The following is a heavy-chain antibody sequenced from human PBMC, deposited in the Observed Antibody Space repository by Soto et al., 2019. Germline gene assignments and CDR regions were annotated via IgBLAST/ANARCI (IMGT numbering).Heavy chain of an antibody. CDR3: ARALRYFDWVLSAGDYYSYYGMDV. Sequence: GVSLRLSCAASGFTFSSYWMHWFRQAPGKGLVWVSRINSDGSSTSYADSVKGRFTISRDNAKNTLYLQMNGLRAEDTAVYYCARALRYFDWVLSAGDYYSYYGMDVWGQGTTVTVSS. D-gene: IGHD3-9*01. CDR1: GFTFSSYW. V-gene: IGHV3-74*01. CDR2: INSDGSST. J-gene: IGHJ6*02.